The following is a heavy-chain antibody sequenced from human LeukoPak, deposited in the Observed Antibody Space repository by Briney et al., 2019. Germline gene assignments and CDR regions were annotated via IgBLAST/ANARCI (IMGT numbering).Heavy chain of an antibody. V-gene: IGHV3-21*01. J-gene: IGHJ6*02. CDR1: GFTFSIYS. CDR3: ARDWYYYGMDV. CDR2: ISSSSTYI. Sequence: GGSLRLSCAASGFTFSIYSMNWVRQAPGKGLEWVSSISSSSTYIYYADSVKGRFTISRDNSKNTLYLQMNSLRAEDTAVYYCARDWYYYGMDVWGQGTTVTVSS.